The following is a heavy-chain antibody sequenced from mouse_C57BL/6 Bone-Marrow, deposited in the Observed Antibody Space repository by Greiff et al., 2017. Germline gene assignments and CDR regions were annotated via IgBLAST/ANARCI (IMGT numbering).Heavy chain of an antibody. CDR1: GYSFTGYY. CDR3: ARGDLRPWFAY. Sequence: VQLQQSGPELVKPGASVKISCKASGYSFTGYYMNWVKQSPEKSLEWIGEINPSTGGTTYNQKFKAKDTLTVDKSSSTAYMQLKSLTSEDSAVYYCARGDLRPWFAYWGQGTLVTVSA. D-gene: IGHD1-1*01. J-gene: IGHJ3*01. CDR2: INPSTGGT. V-gene: IGHV1-42*01.